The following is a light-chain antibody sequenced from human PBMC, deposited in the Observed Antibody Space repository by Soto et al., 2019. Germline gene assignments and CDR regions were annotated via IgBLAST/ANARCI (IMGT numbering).Light chain of an antibody. CDR1: QSVSSSY. CDR3: QQYGSSPET. V-gene: IGKV3-20*01. CDR2: DAS. J-gene: IGKJ1*01. Sequence: EIVLTQSPGTLSLSPGERATLSCRASQSVSSSYLAWYQQKPGQAPRHLIYDASSRATGIPDRFSGSGSGTGFTLTISRLEPEEVAVYYCQQYGSSPETFGQGTKVEIK.